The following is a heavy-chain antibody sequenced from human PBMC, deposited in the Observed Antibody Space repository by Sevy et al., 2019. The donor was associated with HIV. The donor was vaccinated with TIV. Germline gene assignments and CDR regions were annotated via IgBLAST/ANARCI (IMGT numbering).Heavy chain of an antibody. V-gene: IGHV3-66*01. CDR1: GFTVSSNY. CDR3: ARVKSGYGYALNY. CDR2: IYSDGTT. D-gene: IGHD5-18*01. J-gene: IGHJ4*02. Sequence: GGSLRLSCAASGFTVSSNYMTWVRQVPGKGLEGVSVIYSDGTTYHADSVKDRFTISRDNSKNTLYLQMNSLRAEDTAVYYCARVKSGYGYALNYWGQGTLVTVSS.